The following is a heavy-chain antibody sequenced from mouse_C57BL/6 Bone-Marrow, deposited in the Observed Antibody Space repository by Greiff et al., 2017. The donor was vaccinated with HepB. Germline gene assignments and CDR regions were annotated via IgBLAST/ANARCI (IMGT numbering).Heavy chain of an antibody. CDR1: GYTFTSYW. CDR2: IYPGSGST. CDR3: ARDSSGYGRVFDY. J-gene: IGHJ2*01. V-gene: IGHV1-55*01. Sequence: QVQLKQPGAELVKPGASVKMSCKASGYTFTSYWITWVKQRPGQGLEWIGDIYPGSGSTNYNEKFKSKATLTVDTSSSTAYMQLSSLTSEDSAVYYCARDSSGYGRVFDYWGQGTTLTVSS. D-gene: IGHD3-2*02.